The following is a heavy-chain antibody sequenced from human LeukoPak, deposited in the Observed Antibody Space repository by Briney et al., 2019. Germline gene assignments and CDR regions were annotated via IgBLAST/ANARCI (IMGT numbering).Heavy chain of an antibody. CDR2: IYYSGST. Sequence: SETLSLTCTVSGGSISSYYWSWIRQSPGKGLEWIGYIYYSGSTNYNPSLKSRVTISVDTSKNQFSLKLSSVTAADTAVYYCARVPITGTTWYFDYWGQGTLVTVSS. CDR1: GGSISSYY. V-gene: IGHV4-59*01. J-gene: IGHJ4*02. D-gene: IGHD1-20*01. CDR3: ARVPITGTTWYFDY.